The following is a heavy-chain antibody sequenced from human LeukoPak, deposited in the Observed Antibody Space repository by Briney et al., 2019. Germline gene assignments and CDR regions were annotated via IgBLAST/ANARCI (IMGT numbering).Heavy chain of an antibody. CDR3: ARDESIAARPHFFDY. V-gene: IGHV1-46*01. CDR2: INPSGGST. J-gene: IGHJ4*02. D-gene: IGHD6-6*01. CDR1: GYTFTSYY. Sequence: APVKVSCKASGYTFTSYYMHWVRQAPGQGLEWMGIINPSGGSTSYAQKFQGRVTMTRDTSTSTVYMELSSLRSEDTAVYYCARDESIAARPHFFDYWGQGTLVTVSS.